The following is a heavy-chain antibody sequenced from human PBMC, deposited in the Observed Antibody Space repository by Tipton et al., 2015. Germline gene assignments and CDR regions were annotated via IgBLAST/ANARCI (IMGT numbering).Heavy chain of an antibody. J-gene: IGHJ3*02. CDR2: IHYDGST. Sequence: GLVKPSETLSLTCTVYGDSLSGYYWSWIRQPPGKGLEWIGYIHYDGSTNYNPSLKSRVTVLLDTSKTQFSLSLTSVTAADTAVYYCARVPDSGFDAFDIWGQGTMVTVSS. CDR1: GDSLSGYY. D-gene: IGHD5-12*01. V-gene: IGHV4-59*01. CDR3: ARVPDSGFDAFDI.